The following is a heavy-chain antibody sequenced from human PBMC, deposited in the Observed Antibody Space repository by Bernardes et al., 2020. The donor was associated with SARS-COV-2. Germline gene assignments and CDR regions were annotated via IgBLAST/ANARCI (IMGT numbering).Heavy chain of an antibody. CDR1: GGSISSSSYY. Sequence: SETLSLTCTVSGGSISSSSYYWGWIRQPPGKGLEWIGSIYYSGSTYYNTSLKSRVTISVDTSKNQFSLKLSSVTAADTAVYYCARRTVLGALYFDPWGQGTLVTVSS. D-gene: IGHD3-16*01. CDR2: IYYSGST. CDR3: ARRTVLGALYFDP. J-gene: IGHJ5*02. V-gene: IGHV4-39*01.